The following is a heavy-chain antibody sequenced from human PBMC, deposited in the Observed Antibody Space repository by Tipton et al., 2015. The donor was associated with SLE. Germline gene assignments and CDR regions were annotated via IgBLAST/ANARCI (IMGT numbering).Heavy chain of an antibody. CDR3: ATELMITFGGVIVIPHY. J-gene: IGHJ4*02. Sequence: TLSLTCAVPDYSISSGYYWGWIRQPPGKGLEWIGSIYHSGSTYYNPSLKSRVTISVDTSKNQFSLKPSSVTAADTAVYYCATELMITFGGVIVIPHYWGQGTLVTVSS. CDR2: IYHSGST. V-gene: IGHV4-38-2*01. CDR1: DYSISSGYY. D-gene: IGHD3-16*02.